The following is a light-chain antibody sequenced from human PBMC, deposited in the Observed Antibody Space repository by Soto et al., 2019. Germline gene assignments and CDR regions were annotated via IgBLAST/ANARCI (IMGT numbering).Light chain of an antibody. V-gene: IGKV2-24*01. CDR2: QIS. Sequence: DVVLTQTPLSSPVTLGQPASISCRSSQSLVYSDGNTYLSWLQQRPGQPPRLLIYQISNRFSGVTDRFSGSGAGTDFTLKISRVEAEDVGVYYCMQFAHFPRTFGQGTKLEI. CDR3: MQFAHFPRT. J-gene: IGKJ1*01. CDR1: QSLVYSDGNTY.